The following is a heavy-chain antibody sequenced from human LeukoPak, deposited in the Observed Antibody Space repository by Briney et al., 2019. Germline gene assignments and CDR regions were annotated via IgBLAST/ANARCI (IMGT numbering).Heavy chain of an antibody. J-gene: IGHJ4*02. CDR3: ARGRYYDSSGYGIDY. V-gene: IGHV4-59*01. CDR1: GGSISSYY. CDR2: IYYSGST. Sequence: SETLSLTCTVSGGSISSYYWSWIRQPPGKGLEWIGYIYYSGSTNYNPSLESRVTISVDTSKNQFSLKLSSVTAADTAVYYCARGRYYDSSGYGIDYWGQGTLVTVSS. D-gene: IGHD3-22*01.